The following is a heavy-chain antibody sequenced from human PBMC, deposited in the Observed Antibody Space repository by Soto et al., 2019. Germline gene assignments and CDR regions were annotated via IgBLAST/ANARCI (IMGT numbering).Heavy chain of an antibody. V-gene: IGHV4-59*01. CDR1: GDSISNYY. Sequence: PSETLSLTCTVSGDSISNYYWSWIRQPPGKGLEWIGYIFYSGGTNYNPSLKSRVTMSVDTSKHQFSLKLSSVTAADTAVYYCARDSFAYIRSWYYYVMDVWGQGTTVTVSS. CDR3: ARDSFAYIRSWYYYVMDV. J-gene: IGHJ6*02. D-gene: IGHD6-13*01. CDR2: IFYSGGT.